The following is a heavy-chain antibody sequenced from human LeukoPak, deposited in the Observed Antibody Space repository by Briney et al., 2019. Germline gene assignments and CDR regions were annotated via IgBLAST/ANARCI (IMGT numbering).Heavy chain of an antibody. Sequence: SETLSLTCTVSGGSISTYFLTWIRQPAGKGLEWIGRSHTSGSIDYNPSLKGRVTMSVDASKNQFSLRLSSVTAADTAVYYCEMYDYDSSGYLSDYWGQGTLVTVSS. CDR2: SHTSGSI. D-gene: IGHD3-22*01. CDR1: GGSISTYF. V-gene: IGHV4-4*07. J-gene: IGHJ4*02. CDR3: EMYDYDSSGYLSDY.